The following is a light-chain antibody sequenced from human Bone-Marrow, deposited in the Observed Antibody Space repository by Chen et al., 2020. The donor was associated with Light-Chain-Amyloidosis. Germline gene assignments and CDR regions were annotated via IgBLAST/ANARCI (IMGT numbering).Light chain of an antibody. CDR3: QVWDRSSDRPV. Sequence: SYVLTQPSSVSAVPGQTATIAWGGNNIGSTSVHWYQQTPGQAPLLVVYDDSDRPSGIPERLSGSNSGNTATLTISRVEAGDEADYYCQVWDRSSDRPVFGGGTKLTVL. CDR1: NIGSTS. J-gene: IGLJ3*02. CDR2: DDS. V-gene: IGLV3-21*02.